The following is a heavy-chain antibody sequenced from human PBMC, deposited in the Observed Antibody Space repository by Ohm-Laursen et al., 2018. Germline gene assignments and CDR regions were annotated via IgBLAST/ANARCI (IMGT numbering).Heavy chain of an antibody. CDR2: ISHDGSDK. V-gene: IGHV3-30*03. CDR1: TFTFSNYV. CDR3: ARNAAPRGGSSSAGTYYYGLDV. D-gene: IGHD6-6*01. J-gene: IGHJ6*02. Sequence: SLRLSCSASTFTFSNYVMHWVRQAPGKGLEGVAVISHDGSDKYYADSVKGRFTISRDNAKNTLDLQMNSLRADDTAVYYCARNAAPRGGSSSAGTYYYGLDVWGQGTTVTVSS.